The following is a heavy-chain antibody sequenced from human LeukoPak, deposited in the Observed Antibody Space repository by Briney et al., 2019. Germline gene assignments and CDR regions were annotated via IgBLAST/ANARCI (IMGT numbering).Heavy chain of an antibody. V-gene: IGHV3-11*01. Sequence: GSLRLSCAASGFTFSDYYMSWIRQAPGKGLEWVSYISSSGSTIYYADSVKGRFTISRDNAKNSLYLQMNSLRAEDTALYYCAKDIERFMTTVTTWFDYWGQGTLVTVSS. CDR1: GFTFSDYY. CDR3: AKDIERFMTTVTTWFDY. D-gene: IGHD4-17*01. CDR2: ISSSGSTI. J-gene: IGHJ4*02.